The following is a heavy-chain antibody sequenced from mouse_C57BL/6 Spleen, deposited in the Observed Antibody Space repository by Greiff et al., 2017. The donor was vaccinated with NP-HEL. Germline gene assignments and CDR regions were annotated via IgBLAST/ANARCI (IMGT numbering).Heavy chain of an antibody. CDR2: IYPRSGNT. J-gene: IGHJ1*03. CDR3: ARLVTDGSSFYWYFDV. CDR1: GYTFTSYG. V-gene: IGHV1-81*01. D-gene: IGHD1-1*01. Sequence: QVQLQQSGAELARPGAPVKLSCKASGYTFTSYGISWVKQRTGQGLEWIGEIYPRSGNTYYNEKFKGKATLTADKSSSTAYMELRSLTSEDSAVYFGARLVTDGSSFYWYFDVWGTGTTVTVSS.